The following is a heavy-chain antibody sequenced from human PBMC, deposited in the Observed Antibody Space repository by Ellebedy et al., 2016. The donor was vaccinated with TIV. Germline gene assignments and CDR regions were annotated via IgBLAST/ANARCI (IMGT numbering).Heavy chain of an antibody. J-gene: IGHJ4*02. CDR1: GGSFSGYY. Sequence: MPSETLSLTCAVYGGSFSGYYWSWIRQPPGKGLEWIGEINHSGRTNYNPYLKSRVTVSVDTSKNQFSLKLSSVTAADTAVYYCARYPGSYYYFDYWGQGTLVTVSS. V-gene: IGHV4-34*01. CDR3: ARYPGSYYYFDY. D-gene: IGHD3-10*01. CDR2: INHSGRT.